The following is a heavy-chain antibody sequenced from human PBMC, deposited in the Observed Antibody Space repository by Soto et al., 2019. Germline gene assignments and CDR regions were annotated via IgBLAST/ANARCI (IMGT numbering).Heavy chain of an antibody. Sequence: QVQLQESGPGLVKPSQTLSLTCTVSGGSISSGDYYWSGLRQPPGKGLEWIGYIYYSGSTYYNPSLTGRVTISVDTSKNQFSLKLSSVTAADTAVYYCARVPFLEWLYEQYYFDYWGQGTLVTVSS. D-gene: IGHD3-3*01. J-gene: IGHJ4*02. CDR1: GGSISSGDYY. V-gene: IGHV4-30-4*01. CDR3: ARVPFLEWLYEQYYFDY. CDR2: IYYSGST.